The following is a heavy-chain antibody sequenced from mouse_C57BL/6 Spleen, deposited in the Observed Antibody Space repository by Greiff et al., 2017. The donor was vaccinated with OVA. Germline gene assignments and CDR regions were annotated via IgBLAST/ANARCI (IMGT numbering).Heavy chain of an antibody. Sequence: EVQLQQSGGGLVKPGGSLKLSCAASGFTFSDYGMHWVRQAPEKGLEWVAYISSGSSTIYYADTVKGRFTISRDNAKNTLFLQMTSLRSEDTAMYYCARWYYGSSYVLSYAMDYGGQGTSVTVSS. CDR2: ISSGSSTI. J-gene: IGHJ4*01. CDR3: ARWYYGSSYVLSYAMDY. CDR1: GFTFSDYG. D-gene: IGHD1-1*01. V-gene: IGHV5-17*01.